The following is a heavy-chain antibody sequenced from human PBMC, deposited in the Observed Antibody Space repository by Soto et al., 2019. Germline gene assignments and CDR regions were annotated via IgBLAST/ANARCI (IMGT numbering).Heavy chain of an antibody. D-gene: IGHD6-6*01. J-gene: IGHJ3*02. CDR1: GFTFSSYA. Sequence: EVQLLESGGGLVQPGGSLRLSCAASGFTFSSYAMSWVRQAPGKGLEWVSAISGSGGSTYYADSVKGRFTISRDNSKNTLYLQMNSLRAEDTAVYYCAKHLEQFVSYHNAFDIWGQGTMVTVSS. CDR3: AKHLEQFVSYHNAFDI. V-gene: IGHV3-23*01. CDR2: ISGSGGST.